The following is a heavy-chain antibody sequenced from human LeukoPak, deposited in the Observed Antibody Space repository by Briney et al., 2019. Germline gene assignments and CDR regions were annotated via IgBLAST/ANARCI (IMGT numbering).Heavy chain of an antibody. CDR1: GYTFTSYA. D-gene: IGHD3-22*01. V-gene: IGHV7-4-1*02. CDR2: INTNTGNP. CDR3: ARDGIYYYDSSGYYWGYFQH. J-gene: IGHJ1*01. Sequence: GASVKVSCKASGYTFTSYAMNWVRQAPGQGLEWMGWINTNTGNPTYAQGFTGRFVFSLDTSVSTAYLQISSLKAEDTAVYYCARDGIYYYDSSGYYWGYFQHWGQGTLVTVSS.